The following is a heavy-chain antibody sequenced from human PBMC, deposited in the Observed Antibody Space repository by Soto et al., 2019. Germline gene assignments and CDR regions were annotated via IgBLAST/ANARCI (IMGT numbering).Heavy chain of an antibody. CDR1: GGTCSTYH. D-gene: IGHD6-13*01. V-gene: IGHV1-69*01. CDR2: NIPIFGTA. CDR3: ARGVAAAGEFAY. Sequence: QVQLVQSGAEEKKPGSSVKVSCKASGGTCSTYHISWGRLHPGQGLEGMGGNIPIFGTANYEKKFQGRFTITADESTSTAYMELSSLRSEDTAVYYCARGVAAAGEFAYWGQGTLVTVSS. J-gene: IGHJ4*02.